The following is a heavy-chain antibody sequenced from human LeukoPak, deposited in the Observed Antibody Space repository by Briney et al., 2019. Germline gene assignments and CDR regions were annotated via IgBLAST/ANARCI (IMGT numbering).Heavy chain of an antibody. Sequence: GGSLRLSCVASGFTFSTYPMNWVRQAPEKGLEWVSYISSGSGTIHYADSVKGRFTISRDNAKNSLYLQMNSLRADDTAVYYCARGLQTWQPGWFDPWGQGTLVTVSS. J-gene: IGHJ5*02. V-gene: IGHV3-48*01. CDR2: ISSGSGTI. CDR1: GFTFSTYP. D-gene: IGHD5-24*01. CDR3: ARGLQTWQPGWFDP.